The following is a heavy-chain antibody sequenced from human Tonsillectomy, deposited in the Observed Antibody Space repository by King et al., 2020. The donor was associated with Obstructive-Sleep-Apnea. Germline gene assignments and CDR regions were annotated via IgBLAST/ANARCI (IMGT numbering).Heavy chain of an antibody. V-gene: IGHV1-18*01. D-gene: IGHD4-17*01. Sequence: QLVQSGAEVKKPGASVKVSCKASGYTFMTYGITWVRQAPGQGLEWMGWISTYNGNTNYAQKVQDRVTMTTDTSTSTAYMELRSLRSDDTAVYYCARDHLGDYVEGHYYSYGMDVWGQGTTVTVSS. CDR1: GYTFMTYG. J-gene: IGHJ6*02. CDR2: ISTYNGNT. CDR3: ARDHLGDYVEGHYYSYGMDV.